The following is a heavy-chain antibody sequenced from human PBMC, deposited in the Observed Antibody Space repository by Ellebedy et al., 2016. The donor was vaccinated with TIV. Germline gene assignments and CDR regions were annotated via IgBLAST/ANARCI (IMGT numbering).Heavy chain of an antibody. Sequence: GESLKISCVASGFTFSRDWMHWVRQAPGKGLVWVSRIYADGSTSYADSVKGRFTISRDNTKNSLYLQMSSLTAEDTAVYYCAKLLRPGDWYFDLWGRGTLVTVSS. CDR2: IYADGST. V-gene: IGHV3-74*01. CDR3: AKLLRPGDWYFDL. D-gene: IGHD3-16*01. CDR1: GFTFSRDW. J-gene: IGHJ2*01.